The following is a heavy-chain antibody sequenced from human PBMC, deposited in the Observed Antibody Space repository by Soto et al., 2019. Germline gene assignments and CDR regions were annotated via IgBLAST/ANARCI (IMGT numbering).Heavy chain of an antibody. J-gene: IGHJ3*01. CDR3: ARDQLYYNDISGRPLNAFDV. CDR2: ISSNGGST. D-gene: IGHD3-22*01. V-gene: IGHV3-64*04. Sequence: GGSHRLSSTASGVNFISYAMHWVRQATGKGLEYVSAISSNGGSTYYADSVKGRFTISRDNAKNSLYLQMNSLRAEDTAVYYCARDQLYYNDISGRPLNAFDVWGQGTMVTVSS. CDR1: GVNFISYA.